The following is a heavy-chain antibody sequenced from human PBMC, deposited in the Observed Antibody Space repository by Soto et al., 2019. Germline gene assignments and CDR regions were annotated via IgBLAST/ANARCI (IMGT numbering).Heavy chain of an antibody. CDR3: ARGRTLITHYYYYYMDV. D-gene: IGHD3-22*01. Sequence: ASVKVSCKASGYTFPSYDINWVRQATGQGLEWMGWMNPNSGNTGYAQKFQGRVTMTRNTSISTAYMELSSLRSEDTAVYYCARGRTLITHYYYYYMDVWGKGTTVTVSS. CDR1: GYTFPSYD. J-gene: IGHJ6*03. CDR2: MNPNSGNT. V-gene: IGHV1-8*01.